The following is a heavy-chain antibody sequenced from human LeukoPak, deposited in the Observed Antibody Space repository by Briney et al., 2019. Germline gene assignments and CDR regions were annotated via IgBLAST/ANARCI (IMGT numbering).Heavy chain of an antibody. V-gene: IGHV3-30*04. CDR2: ISYDGSNK. J-gene: IGHJ4*02. D-gene: IGHD3-9*01. Sequence: GGSLRLSCAASGFTFSSYAMHWVGQALGKGLEWVAVISYDGSNKYYADSVKGRFTISRDNSKNTLYLQMNSLRAEDTAVYYCATDPDWLDYFDYWGQGTLVTVSS. CDR1: GFTFSSYA. CDR3: ATDPDWLDYFDY.